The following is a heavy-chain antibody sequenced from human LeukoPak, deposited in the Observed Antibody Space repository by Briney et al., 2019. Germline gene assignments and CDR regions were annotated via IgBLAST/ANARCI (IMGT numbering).Heavy chain of an antibody. CDR2: ISSSGSTI. CDR1: GFTFSSYE. V-gene: IGHV3-48*03. D-gene: IGHD7-27*01. Sequence: GGSLRLSCAASGFTFSSYEMNWVRQAPGKGLEWVSYISSSGSTIYYADSVKGRFTISRDNSKNTLYLQINSLRAEDTAVYYCAKWELGIDQYFDYWGQGTLVTVSS. CDR3: AKWELGIDQYFDY. J-gene: IGHJ4*02.